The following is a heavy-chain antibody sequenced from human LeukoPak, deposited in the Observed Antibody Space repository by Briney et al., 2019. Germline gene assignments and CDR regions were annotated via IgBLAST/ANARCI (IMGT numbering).Heavy chain of an antibody. CDR1: GVTFSSYW. J-gene: IGHJ4*02. Sequence: SGGSLRLSCAASGVTFSSYWMHWVRQVPGKGLVWVSLINSDGESTRYADSVKGRFTISRDNAKKTLYLQMNSLRAEDTAVYHSARKGQFSSGWDPLNYWGQGTLVTVSS. CDR2: INSDGEST. V-gene: IGHV3-74*01. D-gene: IGHD6-19*01. CDR3: ARKGQFSSGWDPLNY.